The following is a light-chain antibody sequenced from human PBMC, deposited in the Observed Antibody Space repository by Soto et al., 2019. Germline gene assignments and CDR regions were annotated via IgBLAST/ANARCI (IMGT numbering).Light chain of an antibody. Sequence: DIQMTQSPSSLSASVGDRVTITCRASQSISGYLSWYYQRPGKAPKLLISAASTLQSGVPSRFSGSGSGTDFTLTISSLQPEDSATYYCRQSYTVPYTFGQGTKLEGK. CDR2: AAS. CDR1: QSISGY. J-gene: IGKJ2*01. V-gene: IGKV1-39*01. CDR3: RQSYTVPYT.